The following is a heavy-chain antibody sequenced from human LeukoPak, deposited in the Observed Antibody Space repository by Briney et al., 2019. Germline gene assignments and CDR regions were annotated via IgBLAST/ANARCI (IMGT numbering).Heavy chain of an antibody. CDR2: ISYDGSNK. V-gene: IGHV3-30*04. CDR3: ARDPPGFTAHFDY. Sequence: GGSLRLSCAASGFTFSSYAMNWVRQAPGKGLEWVAVISYDGSNKYYADSVKGRFTISRDNSKNTLYLQMNSLRAEDTAVYYCARDPPGFTAHFDYWGQGTLVTVSS. D-gene: IGHD3-10*01. J-gene: IGHJ4*02. CDR1: GFTFSSYA.